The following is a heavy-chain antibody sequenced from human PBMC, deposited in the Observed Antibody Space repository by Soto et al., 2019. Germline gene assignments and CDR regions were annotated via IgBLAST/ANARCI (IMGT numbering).Heavy chain of an antibody. J-gene: IGHJ3*02. Sequence: ASVKVSCKVSGYTLTELSMHWVRQAPGKGLEWMGGFDPEYGETIYAQKFQGRVTMTADESTGTAYMELSSLRSEDTAVYYCARAQAREYYYDGSGYYGDAFDIWGQGTMVTVSS. D-gene: IGHD3-22*01. CDR2: FDPEYGET. CDR1: GYTLTELS. CDR3: ARAQAREYYYDGSGYYGDAFDI. V-gene: IGHV1-24*01.